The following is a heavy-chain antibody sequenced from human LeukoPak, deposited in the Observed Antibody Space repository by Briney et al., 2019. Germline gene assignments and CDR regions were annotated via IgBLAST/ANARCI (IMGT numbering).Heavy chain of an antibody. CDR2: IYYSGST. J-gene: IGHJ4*02. CDR3: ARYYYDSSGPGFDY. Sequence: SETLSLTCTVSGGSISSYYWSWIRQPPGKGLEWIGYIYYSGSTNYNPSLKSRVTISVDTSKNQFSLKLSSVTAADTAVYYCARYYYDSSGPGFDYWGQGTLVTVSS. CDR1: GGSISSYY. D-gene: IGHD3-22*01. V-gene: IGHV4-59*08.